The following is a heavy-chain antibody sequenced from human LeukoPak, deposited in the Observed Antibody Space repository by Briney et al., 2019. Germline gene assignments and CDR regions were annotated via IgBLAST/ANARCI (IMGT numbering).Heavy chain of an antibody. Sequence: ASVKVSCKASGYTFTSYDINWVRQASGQGLEWMGWMNPNSGNTASAQKFQGRVTMTRNTSISTAYMELTGLRSEDTAIYFCARKGLLGSGKPWFDPWGQGTLATVSS. CDR3: ARKGLLGSGKPWFDP. V-gene: IGHV1-8*01. CDR1: GYTFTSYD. J-gene: IGHJ5*02. D-gene: IGHD2-15*01. CDR2: MNPNSGNT.